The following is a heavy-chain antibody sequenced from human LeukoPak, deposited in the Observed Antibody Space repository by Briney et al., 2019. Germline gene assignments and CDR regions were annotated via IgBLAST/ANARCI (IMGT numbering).Heavy chain of an antibody. CDR3: ARAYDFWSGYYTTGGFDY. V-gene: IGHV3-30-3*01. D-gene: IGHD3-3*01. Sequence: PGGSLRLSCAASGFTFSSYAMHWVRQAPGKGLEWVAVISYDGSNKYYADSVKGRFIISRDNSKNTLYLQMNSLRAEDTAVYYCARAYDFWSGYYTTGGFDYWGQGTLVTVSS. J-gene: IGHJ4*02. CDR1: GFTFSSYA. CDR2: ISYDGSNK.